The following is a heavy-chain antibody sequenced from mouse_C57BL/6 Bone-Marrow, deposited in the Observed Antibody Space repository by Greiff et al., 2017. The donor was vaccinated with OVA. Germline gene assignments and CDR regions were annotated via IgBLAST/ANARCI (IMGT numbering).Heavy chain of an antibody. Sequence: QVQLQQSGAELVRPGTSVTLSCKASGYTFTSYWMHWVKQRPGQGLEWIGVIDPSDSYTNYNQKFKGQATLTVDTSSSTAYMQLSSLTSEDSAVDNYARPRTVVVDFDGWGQGTTVTVSS. J-gene: IGHJ2*01. CDR1: GYTFTSYW. CDR2: IDPSDSYT. V-gene: IGHV1-59*01. D-gene: IGHD1-1*01. CDR3: ARPRTVVVDFDG.